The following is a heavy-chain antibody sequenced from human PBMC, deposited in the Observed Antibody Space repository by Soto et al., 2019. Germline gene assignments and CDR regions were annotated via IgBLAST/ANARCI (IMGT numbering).Heavy chain of an antibody. CDR3: AAYSSGAAAFDAFDI. J-gene: IGHJ3*02. Sequence: SVKVSCKASGGTFSSYTISWVRQAPGQGLEWIGRIIPILGIATYAQKFQGRVTITADKSTSIAYMELSSLRSEDTAVYYCAAYSSGAAAFDAFDIWGQGTMVTVSS. V-gene: IGHV1-69*02. CDR1: GGTFSSYT. CDR2: IIPILGIA. D-gene: IGHD6-19*01.